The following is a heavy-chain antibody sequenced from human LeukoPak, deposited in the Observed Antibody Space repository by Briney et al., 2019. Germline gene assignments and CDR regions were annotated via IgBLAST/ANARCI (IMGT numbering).Heavy chain of an antibody. CDR2: IYYSGST. CDR1: GGSISSGGYY. CDR3: ARDRSGYDYPYFDY. D-gene: IGHD5-12*01. V-gene: IGHV4-31*03. J-gene: IGHJ4*02. Sequence: SETLSLTCTVSGGSISSGGYYWSWIRQHPGKGLEWIGYIYYSGSTYYNPSLKSRVTILVDTSKNQFSLKLNSVTAADTAVYYCARDRSGYDYPYFDYWGQGTPVTVSS.